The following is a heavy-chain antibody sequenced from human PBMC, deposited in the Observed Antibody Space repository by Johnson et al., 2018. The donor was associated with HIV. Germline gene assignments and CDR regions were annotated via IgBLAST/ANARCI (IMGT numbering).Heavy chain of an antibody. CDR1: GFTFSSYA. V-gene: IGHV3-23*04. CDR2: ISGSGGST. CDR3: EGSSDAKDAFDI. Sequence: VQLVESGRGLVQPGGSLRLSCAASGFTFSSYAMSWVRQAPGKGLEWVSAISGSGGSTYYADSVKGRFTISRDNSKNTLYLQMNSLRAEDTAVYYWEGSSDAKDAFDIWGQGTMVTVSS. D-gene: IGHD2-2*01. J-gene: IGHJ3*02.